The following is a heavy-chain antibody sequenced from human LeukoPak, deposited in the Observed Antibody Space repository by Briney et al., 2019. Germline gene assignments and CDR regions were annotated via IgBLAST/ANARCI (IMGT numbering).Heavy chain of an antibody. J-gene: IGHJ6*02. CDR3: SYNMDV. D-gene: IGHD1-1*01. CDR2: IKGKSDGGTT. Sequence: GGSLRLSCAASGFSFTNTWMNWVRQAPGKGLEWVGRIKGKSDGGTTHYAAPVKGIFTISRDDSKNMLFLQMNTLKTEDTAMYYCSYNMDVWGPGTTVTVSS. V-gene: IGHV3-15*01. CDR1: GFSFTNTW.